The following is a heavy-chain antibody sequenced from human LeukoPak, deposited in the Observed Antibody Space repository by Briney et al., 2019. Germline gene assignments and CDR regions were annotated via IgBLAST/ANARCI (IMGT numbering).Heavy chain of an antibody. CDR2: IIPIFGTA. D-gene: IGHD4-11*01. CDR1: GGTFRSYA. V-gene: IGHV1-69*05. J-gene: IGHJ4*02. Sequence: SVKVSCKASGGTFRSYAINWVRQAPGQGLEWMGGIIPIFGTANHPQKFQGRVTITTDESTSTAYMELSSLRSEDTAMYYCARAVGDYSNYYFDYWGQGTLVTVSS. CDR3: ARAVGDYSNYYFDY.